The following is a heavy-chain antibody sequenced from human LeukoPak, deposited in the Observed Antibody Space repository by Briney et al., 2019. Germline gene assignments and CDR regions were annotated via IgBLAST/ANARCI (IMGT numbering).Heavy chain of an antibody. CDR2: INPNSGGT. D-gene: IGHD6-19*01. J-gene: IGHJ4*02. CDR3: ATLYSSAWYYFDY. Sequence: KPGASVKVSCKASGYTFTGYHMHWVRQAPGQGLEWMEWINPNSGGTNYAQKFQGRVTMTRDTSISTAYMELSRLRSDDTAVYYCATLYSSAWYYFDYWGQGTLVTVSS. CDR1: GYTFTGYH. V-gene: IGHV1-2*02.